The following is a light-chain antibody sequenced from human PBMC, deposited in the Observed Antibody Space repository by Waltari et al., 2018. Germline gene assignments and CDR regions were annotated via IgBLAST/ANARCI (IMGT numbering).Light chain of an antibody. CDR2: DDS. Sequence: YVLTQPPSVSVAPGQTARLTCGGYTIGGKSVHWYQQKPGQAPVLVVYDDSARPSGIPERFSGSNSGNTATLTITRVEAGDEADYYCQVWHHTNDQEGVFGGGTTLTV. V-gene: IGLV3-21*02. CDR1: TIGGKS. CDR3: QVWHHTNDQEGV. J-gene: IGLJ3*02.